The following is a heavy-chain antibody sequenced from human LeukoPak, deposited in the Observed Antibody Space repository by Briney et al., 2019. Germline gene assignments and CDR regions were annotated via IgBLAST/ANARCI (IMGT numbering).Heavy chain of an antibody. D-gene: IGHD4-17*01. CDR3: ARHLFDYGDYGGWFDP. CDR2: IYYSGST. J-gene: IGHJ5*02. V-gene: IGHV4-59*08. CDR1: GGSISSYY. Sequence: PSGTLSLTCTVSGGSISSYYWSWIRQPPGKGLEWIGYIYYSGSTNYNPSLKSRVTISVDTSKNQFSLKLSSVTAADTAVYYCARHLFDYGDYGGWFDPWGQGTLVTVSS.